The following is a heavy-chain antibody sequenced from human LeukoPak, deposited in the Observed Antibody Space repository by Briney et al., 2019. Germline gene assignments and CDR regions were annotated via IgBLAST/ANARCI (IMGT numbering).Heavy chain of an antibody. CDR3: ARDQEGFDY. Sequence: ASVKVSCKASGYTFTSNYIHWVRQAPGQGLEWMGMIYPRDGSTSYAQKFQGRVTVTRDTSTSTVHMELSGLRSEDTAVYYCARDQEGFDYWGQGALVIVSS. CDR1: GYTFTSNY. CDR2: IYPRDGST. V-gene: IGHV1-46*01. J-gene: IGHJ4*02.